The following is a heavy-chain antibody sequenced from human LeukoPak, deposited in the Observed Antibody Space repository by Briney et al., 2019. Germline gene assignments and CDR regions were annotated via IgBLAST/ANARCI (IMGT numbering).Heavy chain of an antibody. CDR3: AKGGPEASAGLTWFDP. J-gene: IGHJ5*02. V-gene: IGHV4-59*01. Sequence: SETLSLTCTVSGGSINNYYWYWMRQPPGKGLEWIGYVWYSGTTKYNPSLKSRVTISVDTSKNQFSLKLNYVTAADTAVYYCAKGGPEASAGLTWFDPWGQGTRVTVSS. CDR2: VWYSGTT. CDR1: GGSINNYY. D-gene: IGHD1-14*01.